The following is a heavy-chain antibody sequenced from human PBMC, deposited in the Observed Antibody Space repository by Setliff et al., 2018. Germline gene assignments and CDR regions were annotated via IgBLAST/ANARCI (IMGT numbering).Heavy chain of an antibody. CDR1: GFTFSSYS. J-gene: IGHJ4*02. D-gene: IGHD3-3*01. Sequence: EGSLRLSCAASGFTFSSYSMNWVRQAPGKGLEWVSYISSSSTIYYADSVKGRFTISRDNAKNSLYLQMNSLRAEDTAVYYCARQNDFWSGQDFDYWGQGTLVTVSS. CDR2: ISSSSTI. CDR3: ARQNDFWSGQDFDY. V-gene: IGHV3-48*01.